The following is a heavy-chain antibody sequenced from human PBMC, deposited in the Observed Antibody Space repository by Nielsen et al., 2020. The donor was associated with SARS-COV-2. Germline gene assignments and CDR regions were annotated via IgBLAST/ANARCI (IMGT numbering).Heavy chain of an antibody. D-gene: IGHD1-14*01. Sequence: SETLSLTCAVYGGSFSGYYWSWIRQPPGKGLEWIGEINHSGSTNYNPSLKSRVTISVDTSKNQFSLKLSSVTAADTAVYYCARYGVTVVTTGRWFDPWGQGTLVTVSS. CDR1: GGSFSGYY. CDR3: ARYGVTVVTTGRWFDP. CDR2: INHSGST. J-gene: IGHJ5*02. V-gene: IGHV4-34*01.